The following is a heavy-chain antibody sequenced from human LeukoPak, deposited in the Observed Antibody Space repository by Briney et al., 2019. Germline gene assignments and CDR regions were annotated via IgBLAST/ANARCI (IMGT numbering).Heavy chain of an antibody. J-gene: IGHJ4*02. CDR1: GFTFSSYG. CDR3: ARAASGSYAY. D-gene: IGHD1-26*01. Sequence: HPGRSLRLSCAASGFTFSSYGMHWVRQAPGKGLEWVAVIWYDGSNKYYADSVKGRFTISRDNAKNSLYLQMNSLRAEDTAVYYCARAASGSYAYWGQGTLVTVSS. V-gene: IGHV3-33*01. CDR2: IWYDGSNK.